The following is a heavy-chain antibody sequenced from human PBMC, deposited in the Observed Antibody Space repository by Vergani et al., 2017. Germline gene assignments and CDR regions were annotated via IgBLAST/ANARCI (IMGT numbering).Heavy chain of an antibody. J-gene: IGHJ2*01. CDR2: INWNSDSI. D-gene: IGHD6-13*01. CDR1: GFTFDDYA. Sequence: EVQLVESGGGLVQPGRSLRLSCAASGFTFDDYAMHWVRQAPGKGLEWVSGINWNSDSIAYADSVKGRFTISRDNAKNSLYLQMNSLRAEDTALYYCVKDIAASGKYWYFDLWGRGTLVTVCS. CDR3: VKDIAASGKYWYFDL. V-gene: IGHV3-9*01.